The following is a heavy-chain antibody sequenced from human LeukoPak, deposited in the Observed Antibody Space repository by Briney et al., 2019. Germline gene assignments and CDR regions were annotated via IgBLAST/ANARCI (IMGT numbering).Heavy chain of an antibody. CDR3: ARAAPTRTLIGSGADY. J-gene: IGHJ4*02. D-gene: IGHD3-22*01. CDR2: ISSSSSYI. CDR1: GFTFSSYS. Sequence: GGSLRLSCAAPGFTFSSYSMNWVRQAPGKGLEWVSSISSSSSYIYYADSVKGRFTISRDNAKNSLYLQMNSVRAEDTAVYYCARAAPTRTLIGSGADYWGQGIQVTVSS. V-gene: IGHV3-21*01.